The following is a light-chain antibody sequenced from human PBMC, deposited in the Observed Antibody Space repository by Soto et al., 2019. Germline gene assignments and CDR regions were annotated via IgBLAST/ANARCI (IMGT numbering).Light chain of an antibody. CDR2: WAS. V-gene: IGKV4-1*01. J-gene: IGKJ1*01. CDR1: QSVFYSSNHKNY. CDR3: QQYYDTPWT. Sequence: DIVMTQSPDSLAVSLGERATINCKSSQSVFYSSNHKNYLAWYQQKPGQPPKLLIYWASTRESGVPDRFSGSGSGTDFTLTISSLQAEDVAVYYCQQYYDTPWTCGQGTKVDI.